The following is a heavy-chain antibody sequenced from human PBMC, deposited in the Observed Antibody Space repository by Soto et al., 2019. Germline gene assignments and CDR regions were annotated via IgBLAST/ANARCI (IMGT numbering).Heavy chain of an antibody. Sequence: GDSLKISCKGSGYSFTRYWIGWVRQMPGKGLEWMGIIYPGDSDTRYSPSFQGQVTISADKSISTAYLQWSSLKASDTAMYYCARNYAAAAGTEDYYCGMDVWGQGTTVTVSS. CDR3: ARNYAAAAGTEDYYCGMDV. CDR1: GYSFTRYW. D-gene: IGHD6-13*01. J-gene: IGHJ6*02. V-gene: IGHV5-51*01. CDR2: IYPGDSDT.